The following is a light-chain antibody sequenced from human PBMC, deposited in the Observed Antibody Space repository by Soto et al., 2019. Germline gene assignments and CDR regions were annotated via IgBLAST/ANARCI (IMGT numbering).Light chain of an antibody. V-gene: IGKV3-11*01. J-gene: IGKJ1*01. CDR1: QSVSNSF. CDR3: QQHSHWPPWT. Sequence: ESVLTQSPGTLSLSPGERATLSCRASQSVSNSFFAWYQQKPGQAPRLLIYGASNRATGIPARFSGSGSGTDFTLTISNLEPEDFAVYYCQQHSHWPPWTFGQGTRVEIQ. CDR2: GAS.